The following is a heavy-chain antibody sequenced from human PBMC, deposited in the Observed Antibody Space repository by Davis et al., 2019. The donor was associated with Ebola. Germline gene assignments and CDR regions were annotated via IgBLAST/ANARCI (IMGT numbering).Heavy chain of an antibody. CDR1: GFTFSSYS. V-gene: IGHV3-23*01. CDR2: IRDSGGRI. CDR3: AKDRAAVADWYFDL. J-gene: IGHJ2*01. D-gene: IGHD6-19*01. Sequence: GESLTISCAASGFTFSSYSMNWVRQAPGKGLEWASAIRDSGGRIYYADSVKGRFTISRDNSKNTLYLQMNSLRAEDTAVYYCAKDRAAVADWYFDLWGCGTLVTVSS.